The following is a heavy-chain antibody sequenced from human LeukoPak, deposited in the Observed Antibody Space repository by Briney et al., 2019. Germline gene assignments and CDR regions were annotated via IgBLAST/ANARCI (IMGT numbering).Heavy chain of an antibody. V-gene: IGHV3-30*02. J-gene: IGHJ4*02. Sequence: GGSLRLSCAASGFTFSSYGMHWVRQAPGKGLEWVAFIRYDGSNKYYADSVKGRFTISRDNAKNSLYLQMNSLRAEDTAVYYCARGGALYYTIPPLYWGQGTLVTVSS. CDR3: ARGGALYYTIPPLY. CDR1: GFTFSSYG. D-gene: IGHD3-3*01. CDR2: IRYDGSNK.